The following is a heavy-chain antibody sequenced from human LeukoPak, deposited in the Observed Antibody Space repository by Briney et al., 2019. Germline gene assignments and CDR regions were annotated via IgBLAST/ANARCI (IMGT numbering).Heavy chain of an antibody. CDR3: AQEGSRWVDFEY. D-gene: IGHD1-26*01. V-gene: IGHV4-59*11. J-gene: IGHJ4*02. CDR1: GGSISSHY. CDR2: IYHSGST. Sequence: SETLSLTCTVSGGSISSHYWTWIRQPPGKGLEWIGYIYHSGSTNYNPSLKSRVTISLDTSKSQFSLKLSSVTAADTAVYYCAQEGSRWVDFEYWGQGTLVTVSS.